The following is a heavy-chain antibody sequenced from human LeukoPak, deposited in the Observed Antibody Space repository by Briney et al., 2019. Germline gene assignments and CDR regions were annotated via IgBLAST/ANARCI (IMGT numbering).Heavy chain of an antibody. D-gene: IGHD1-1*01. CDR2: IGIDSGNT. J-gene: IGHJ4*02. V-gene: IGHV3-48*01. CDR1: GFPFIEYS. CDR3: ARDHNYAFDN. Sequence: GGSLRLSCTASGFPFIEYSMNWVRQVPGKGLEWISYIGIDSGNTRYADSVRGRFTISADKAKNSLYLQMNSLRVEDTAVYYCARDHNYAFDNWGQGTLVSVAS.